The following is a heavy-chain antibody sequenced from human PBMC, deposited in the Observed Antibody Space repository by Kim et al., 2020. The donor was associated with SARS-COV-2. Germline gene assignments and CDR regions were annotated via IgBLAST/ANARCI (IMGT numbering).Heavy chain of an antibody. CDR1: GFTFSSYG. D-gene: IGHD3-10*01. J-gene: IGHJ6*02. Sequence: GGSLRLPCAASGFTFSSYGMHWVRQAPGKGLEWVAVISYDGSNKYYADSVKGRFTISRDNSKHTLYLQMNSLRAEDTVVYYCAKESGSGSYYAWTYYYYGMDVWGQGTTVTVSS. V-gene: IGHV3-30*18. CDR3: AKESGSGSYYAWTYYYYGMDV. CDR2: ISYDGSNK.